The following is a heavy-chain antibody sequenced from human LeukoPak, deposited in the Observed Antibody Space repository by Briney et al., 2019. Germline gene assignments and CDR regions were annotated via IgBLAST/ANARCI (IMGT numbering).Heavy chain of an antibody. J-gene: IGHJ4*02. Sequence: SETLSLTCTVSGGSISSYYWSWIRQPPGKGLEWIGYIYYSGSTNYNPSLKSRVTISVDTSKNQFSLKLSSVTAADTAVYYCARTVYGDYFDYWGQGTLVTVSS. CDR2: IYYSGST. V-gene: IGHV4-59*12. CDR1: GGSISSYY. CDR3: ARTVYGDYFDY. D-gene: IGHD4-17*01.